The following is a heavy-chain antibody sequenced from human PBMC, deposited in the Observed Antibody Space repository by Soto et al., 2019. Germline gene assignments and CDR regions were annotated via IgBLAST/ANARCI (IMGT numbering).Heavy chain of an antibody. D-gene: IGHD3-9*01. CDR3: AAPYTTGYSGHFDY. CDR1: GDSLSELS. J-gene: IGHJ4*02. CDR2: FDPEDGET. Sequence: ASVRVSCKVSGDSLSELSMYWVRQAPGKGLEWMGGFDPEDGETVYAQKFQGRVSMTDDTSTDTAYMELSSLRFEDTAVYYCAAPYTTGYSGHFDYWGQGTLVTVSS. V-gene: IGHV1-24*01.